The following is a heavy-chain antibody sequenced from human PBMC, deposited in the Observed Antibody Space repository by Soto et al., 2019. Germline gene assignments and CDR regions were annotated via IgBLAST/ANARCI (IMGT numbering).Heavy chain of an antibody. D-gene: IGHD3-16*02. CDR2: IYYSGST. Sequence: SETLSLTCTVSGGSISSYYWSWIRQPPGKGLEWIGYIYYSGSTNYNPSLKSRVTISVDTSKNQFSLKLSSVTAADTAVYYCASGRDDYIWGSYRSFDYWGQGTLVTVSS. CDR3: ASGRDDYIWGSYRSFDY. J-gene: IGHJ4*02. V-gene: IGHV4-59*08. CDR1: GGSISSYY.